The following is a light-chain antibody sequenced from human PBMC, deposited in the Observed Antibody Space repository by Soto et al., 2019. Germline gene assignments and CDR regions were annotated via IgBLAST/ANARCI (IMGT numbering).Light chain of an antibody. CDR1: SSDVGGYNY. J-gene: IGLJ1*01. Sequence: QSVLTQPASVSGSPGQSITISCTGTSSDVGGYNYVSWYQQHPGEAPKLMIYDVSSRPSGVSDRFSGSKSGNTASLTISGLQAEDEADYYCSSYTSSSTYVFGTGTKVTVL. CDR3: SSYTSSSTYV. V-gene: IGLV2-14*01. CDR2: DVS.